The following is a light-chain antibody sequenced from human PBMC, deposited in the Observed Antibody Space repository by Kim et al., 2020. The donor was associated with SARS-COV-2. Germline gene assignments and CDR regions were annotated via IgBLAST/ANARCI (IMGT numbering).Light chain of an antibody. CDR1: SLRKYY. J-gene: IGLJ3*02. V-gene: IGLV3-19*01. CDR3: NSRDSSGYLWV. Sequence: ALGQTVRITCQGDSLRKYYASWYQQKPGQAPVVVIYGKNNRPSGIPDRFSGSTSGNTASLTIAGAQAEDEADYYCNSRDSSGYLWVFGGGTQLTVL. CDR2: GKN.